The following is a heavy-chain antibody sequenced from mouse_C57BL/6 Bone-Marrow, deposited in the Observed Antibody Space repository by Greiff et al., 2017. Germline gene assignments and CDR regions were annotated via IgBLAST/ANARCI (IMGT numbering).Heavy chain of an antibody. Sequence: EVQLQQSGPELVKPGASVKISCTASGYSFTDYNMNWVKQSNGKSLEWIGVINPNYGTTSYNQKFKGKATLTVDQSSSTAYMQLNRLTSEDSAVYYCARLGGPSTVKDDWGQGTTLTVSA. D-gene: IGHD1-1*01. V-gene: IGHV1-39*01. CDR1: GYSFTDYN. CDR2: INPNYGTT. CDR3: ARLGGPSTVKDD. J-gene: IGHJ2*01.